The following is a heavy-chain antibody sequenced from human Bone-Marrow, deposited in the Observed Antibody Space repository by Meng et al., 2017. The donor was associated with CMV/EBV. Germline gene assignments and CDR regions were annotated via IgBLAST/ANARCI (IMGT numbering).Heavy chain of an antibody. J-gene: IGHJ4*02. CDR2: INHGGST. D-gene: IGHD2-21*01. CDR1: GESFSAYY. CDR3: ARGGIPPRYFDY. V-gene: IGHV4-34*01. Sequence: SETLSLTCAVYGESFSAYYWTWIRQPPGKGLEWIGEINHGGSTNYNPSLKSRVTISVDTSKNQFSLRLSSVTAADTAVYYCARGGIPPRYFDYWGQGTRVTVSS.